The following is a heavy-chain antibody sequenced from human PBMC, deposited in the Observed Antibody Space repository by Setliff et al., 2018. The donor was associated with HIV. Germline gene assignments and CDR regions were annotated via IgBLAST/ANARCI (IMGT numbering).Heavy chain of an antibody. CDR3: VREGAGSGSYYLDF. CDR2: IYYSGTT. Sequence: KSSETLSLTCAVYGGSFSGYYWSWIRQPPGKGLEWIGTIYYSGTTYYNPSLKSRVTMSIDPSQNQFSLKLPSVTAADTALYFCVREGAGSGSYYLDFWGQGILVTVSS. V-gene: IGHV4-34*01. J-gene: IGHJ4*02. CDR1: GGSFSGYY. D-gene: IGHD3-10*01.